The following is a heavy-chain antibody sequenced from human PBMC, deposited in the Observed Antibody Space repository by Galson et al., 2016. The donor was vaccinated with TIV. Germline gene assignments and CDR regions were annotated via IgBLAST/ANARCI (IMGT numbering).Heavy chain of an antibody. CDR3: ASQFDCTSTTCRDAFDI. CDR2: IFHRGRT. Sequence: LSLTCSVSASSISSNYFWGWVRQPPGKGLEWIASIFHRGRTYYSPSLESRVTISIDTSKNQFSLRLTSVTAADTAVYYCASQFDCTSTTCRDAFDIWGQGTMVTVSS. CDR1: ASSISSNYF. J-gene: IGHJ3*02. V-gene: IGHV4-38-2*01. D-gene: IGHD2-2*01.